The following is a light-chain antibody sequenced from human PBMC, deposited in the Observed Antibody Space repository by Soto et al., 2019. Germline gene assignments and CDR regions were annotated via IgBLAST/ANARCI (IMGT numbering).Light chain of an antibody. CDR1: QTVNAN. V-gene: IGKV3D-15*01. CDR2: GVS. Sequence: EIVLTQSPGTLSLSPGERATLYCRSSQTVNANFLAWYQQKPGQAPRLLIYGVSNRAPGIPDRFSGSGSGTDFTLTISSLQSEDFAVYYCQQYNNWPRTFGQGTKVDI. CDR3: QQYNNWPRT. J-gene: IGKJ1*01.